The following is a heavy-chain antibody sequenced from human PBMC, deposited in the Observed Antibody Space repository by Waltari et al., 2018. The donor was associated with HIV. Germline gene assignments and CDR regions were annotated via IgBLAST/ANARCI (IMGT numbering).Heavy chain of an antibody. D-gene: IGHD3-10*01. J-gene: IGHJ3*02. CDR3: ASDRWGVDGEFYRAFDI. CDR1: GGSIRSSSYY. Sequence: QLQLQESGPGLVKSSETLSLTCSVSGGSIRSSSYYWGWIRQPPGKGLEWIASIHYSGMSFYDPSLKSRVRISSDTSKNQLSLRLTSLTAADTAVYYCASDRWGVDGEFYRAFDIWGQGTVVIASS. CDR2: IHYSGMS. V-gene: IGHV4-39*07.